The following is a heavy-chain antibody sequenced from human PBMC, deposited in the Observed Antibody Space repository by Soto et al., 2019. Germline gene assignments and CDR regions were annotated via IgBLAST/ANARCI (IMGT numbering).Heavy chain of an antibody. CDR1: GFTFSSYA. Sequence: EVQLLESGGGLVQPGGSLRLSCAASGFTFSSYAMSWVRQAPGKGLEWVSAISGSGGSTYYADSVKGRFTISRDNSKNTLYLQMNSLRAEDTAVYYCARVFFVEIDYIYYFESWGQGTLVTVSS. D-gene: IGHD4-4*01. CDR3: ARVFFVEIDYIYYFES. J-gene: IGHJ4*02. V-gene: IGHV3-23*01. CDR2: ISGSGGST.